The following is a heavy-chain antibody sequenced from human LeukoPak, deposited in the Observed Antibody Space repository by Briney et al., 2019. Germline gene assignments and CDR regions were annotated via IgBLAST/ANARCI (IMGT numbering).Heavy chain of an antibody. J-gene: IGHJ6*04. D-gene: IGHD3-10*02. CDR1: GFTFHDYA. CDR3: AELGITMIGGV. V-gene: IGHV3-9*01. Sequence: GGSLRLSCAASGFTFHDYAIHWVRQAPGKGLEWVSGISWNSGRIAYADSVKGRFTISRDNAKNSLYLQMNSLRAEDTAVYYCAELGITMIGGVWGKGTTVTISS. CDR2: ISWNSGRI.